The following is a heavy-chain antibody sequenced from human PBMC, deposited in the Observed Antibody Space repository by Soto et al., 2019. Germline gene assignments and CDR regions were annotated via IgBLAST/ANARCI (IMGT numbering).Heavy chain of an antibody. CDR2: IWYDGSNK. Sequence: PGGSLRLSCAASGFIFSSYVMHWVRQAPGKGLEWVAVIWYDGSNKYYADSVKGRFTISRDNSKNTLYLQMNSLRAEDTAVYYCARDYDSSGYPRYYFDYWGQGTLVTVSS. V-gene: IGHV3-33*01. CDR1: GFIFSSYV. J-gene: IGHJ4*02. CDR3: ARDYDSSGYPRYYFDY. D-gene: IGHD3-22*01.